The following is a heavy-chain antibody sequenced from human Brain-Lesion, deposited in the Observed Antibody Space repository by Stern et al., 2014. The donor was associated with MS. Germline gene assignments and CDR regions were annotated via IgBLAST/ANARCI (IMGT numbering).Heavy chain of an antibody. Sequence: VQLVESGGGLVQPGGSLRLSCAASGFTFSNYWMHWVRQAPGKGLVWVSRVNNDGRRTSYAGSVKGRVTMSRDNAKNTLYLQMNSLRVEDTAIYYCARGERWFDSWGQGTLVTVSS. V-gene: IGHV3-74*02. CDR3: ARGERWFDS. CDR1: GFTFSNYW. J-gene: IGHJ5*01. CDR2: VNNDGRRT. D-gene: IGHD3-10*01.